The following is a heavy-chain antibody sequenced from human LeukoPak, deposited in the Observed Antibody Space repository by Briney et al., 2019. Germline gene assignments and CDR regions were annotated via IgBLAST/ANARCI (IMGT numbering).Heavy chain of an antibody. Sequence: SETLSLPCTVSGVSISSYYWSWLRQPPGKGLEWIGYIYYSGSTNYNPSLKSRVTISGDTYKNQFSLKLSCVSGADTAVYYWAGSSPRTMTDQIRVFAYWGRGTLVTVSS. CDR3: AGSSPRTMTDQIRVFAY. CDR1: GVSISSYY. J-gene: IGHJ4*02. CDR2: IYYSGST. V-gene: IGHV4-59*01. D-gene: IGHD3-22*01.